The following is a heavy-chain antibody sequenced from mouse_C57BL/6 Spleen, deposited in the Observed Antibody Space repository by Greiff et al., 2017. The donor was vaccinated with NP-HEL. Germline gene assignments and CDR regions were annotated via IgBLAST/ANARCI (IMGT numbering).Heavy chain of an antibody. CDR1: GFTFSSYA. CDR3: TRDTFYDYDTYAMDY. J-gene: IGHJ4*01. CDR2: ISSGGDYI. D-gene: IGHD2-4*01. V-gene: IGHV5-9-1*02. Sequence: EVKLVESGEGLVKPGGSLKLSCAASGFTFSSYAMSWVRQTPEKRLEWVAYISSGGDYIYYADTVKGRLPISRDNARNTLYLQMSSLKSEDTAMYYCTRDTFYDYDTYAMDYWGQGTSVTVSS.